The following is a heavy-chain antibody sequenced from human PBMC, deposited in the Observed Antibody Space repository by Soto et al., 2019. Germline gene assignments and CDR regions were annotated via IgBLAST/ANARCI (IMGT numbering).Heavy chain of an antibody. D-gene: IGHD5-18*01. CDR1: RGTFSKDA. V-gene: IGHV1-69*01. J-gene: IGHJ6*02. Sequence: QVQLAQSGAEVKKPGSSVTVSCKTSRGTFSKDAINWVRQAPGQGLEWMGLLIPVFGSPIYAQKFQGRIRITADESTSTAFMDLSSLRSEDTAVYYCTRVLGYTFEPGKTRYYAMDVWGQGTTVSVSS. CDR2: LIPVFGSP. CDR3: TRVLGYTFEPGKTRYYAMDV.